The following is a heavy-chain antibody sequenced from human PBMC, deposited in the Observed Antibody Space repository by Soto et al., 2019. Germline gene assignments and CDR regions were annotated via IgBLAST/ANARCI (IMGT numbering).Heavy chain of an antibody. CDR1: GGPFSNDI. D-gene: IGHD5-12*01. J-gene: IGHJ4*02. CDR2: IIPLLSTS. V-gene: IGHV1-69*08. Sequence: QVQLVQSGAEVKKPGSSVKVSCKASGGPFSNDIITWVRQAPGQGLEWMGRIIPLLSTSTYAQKFQGRLTITADRSTGTAYMALNNLRSEDTAVYYCARDSPIGSTFSGYDTIDYWGQGTRITVSS. CDR3: ARDSPIGSTFSGYDTIDY.